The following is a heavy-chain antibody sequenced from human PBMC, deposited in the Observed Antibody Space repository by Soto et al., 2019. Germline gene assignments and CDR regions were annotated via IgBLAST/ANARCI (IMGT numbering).Heavy chain of an antibody. V-gene: IGHV4-39*01. D-gene: IGHD3-3*02. CDR2: IYYSGST. CDR1: GGSISSSSYY. Sequence: QLQLQESGPGLVRPSETLSLTCTVSGGSISSSSYYWGWISQPPGKGLEWIGSIYYSGSTYYNPSIKSRVTIPVDRSKTQFYLNLRSVSAADTAVYYCASPKIAFYNWFDPWGQGTLVTVSS. J-gene: IGHJ5*02. CDR3: ASPKIAFYNWFDP.